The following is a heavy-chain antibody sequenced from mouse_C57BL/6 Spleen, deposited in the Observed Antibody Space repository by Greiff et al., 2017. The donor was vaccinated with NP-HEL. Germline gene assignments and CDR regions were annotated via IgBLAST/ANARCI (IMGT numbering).Heavy chain of an antibody. Sequence: VQLQQPGAELVKPGASVKLSCKASGYTFTSYWMHWVKQRPGQGLEWIGMIHPNSGSTNYNEKFKSKATLTVDKSSSTAYRQLSSLTSEDAAVYYGATYDYDGGVWFAYWGQGTLVTVAA. CDR3: ATYDYDGGVWFAY. V-gene: IGHV1-64*01. J-gene: IGHJ3*01. CDR2: IHPNSGST. D-gene: IGHD2-4*01. CDR1: GYTFTSYW.